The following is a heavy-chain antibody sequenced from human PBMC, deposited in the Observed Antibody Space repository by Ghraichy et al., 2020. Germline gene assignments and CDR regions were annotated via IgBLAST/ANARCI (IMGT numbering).Heavy chain of an antibody. CDR2: ISSNGGST. CDR1: GFTFSSYA. J-gene: IGHJ4*02. V-gene: IGHV3-64D*06. CDR3: VKDLEGGWLRYYYFDY. Sequence: GESLNISCSASGFTFSSYAMHWVRQAPGKGLEYVSAISSNGGSTYYADSVKGRFTISRDNSKNTLYLQMSSLRAEDTAVYYCVKDLEGGWLRYYYFDYWGQGTLVTVSS. D-gene: IGHD5-12*01.